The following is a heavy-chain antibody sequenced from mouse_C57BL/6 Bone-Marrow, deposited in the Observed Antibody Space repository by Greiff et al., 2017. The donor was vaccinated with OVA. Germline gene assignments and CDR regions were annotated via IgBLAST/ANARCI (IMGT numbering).Heavy chain of an antibody. D-gene: IGHD1-1*01. CDR1: GYTFTSYW. J-gene: IGHJ4*01. CDR3: ARREDYGSSYYYAMDY. CDR2: IDPSDSYT. Sequence: QVQLKESGAELVKPGASVKLSCKASGYTFTSYWMQWVKQRPGQGLEWIGEIDPSDSYTNYNQKFKGKATLTVDTSSSTAYMQLSSLTSEDSAVYYCARREDYGSSYYYAMDYWGQGTSVTVSS. V-gene: IGHV1-50*01.